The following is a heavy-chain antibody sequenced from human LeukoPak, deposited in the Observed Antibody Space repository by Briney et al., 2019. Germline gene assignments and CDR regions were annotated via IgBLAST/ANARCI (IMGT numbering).Heavy chain of an antibody. CDR3: ARAYYGSGSPKV. CDR2: IIPIFGTT. CDR1: GGTFSSYA. Sequence: ASVKVSCKASGGTFSSYAISWVRQAPGQGLEWMGGIIPIFGTTNYAQKFQDRVTITADKSTSTAYMELSSLRSEDTAVYYCARAYYGSGSPKVWGQGTLVTVSS. D-gene: IGHD3-10*01. J-gene: IGHJ4*02. V-gene: IGHV1-69*06.